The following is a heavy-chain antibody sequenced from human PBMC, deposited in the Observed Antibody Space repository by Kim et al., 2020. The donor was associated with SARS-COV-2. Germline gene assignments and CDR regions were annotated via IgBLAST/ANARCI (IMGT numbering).Heavy chain of an antibody. V-gene: IGHV3-11*01. Sequence: GGSLRLSCEASGFRFSDYYMSWIRQAPGKGLEWVAYINGDGSSMKCADSVNGRFSISRDNANKSLSLQMNSLTPEDTAVYYCVGEPSNWGQGTLVTVSS. D-gene: IGHD6-6*01. J-gene: IGHJ4*02. CDR3: VGEPSN. CDR2: INGDGSSM. CDR1: GFRFSDYY.